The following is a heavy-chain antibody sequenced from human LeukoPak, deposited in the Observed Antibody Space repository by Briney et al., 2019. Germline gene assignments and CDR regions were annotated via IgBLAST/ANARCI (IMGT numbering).Heavy chain of an antibody. D-gene: IGHD6-13*01. J-gene: IGHJ4*02. Sequence: ASVKVSCKVSGDTLTELSMHWVRQAPGKGLEWMGGFDPEDGETIYAQKFQGRVTMTEDTSTDTAYMELSSLRSEDTAVYYCATDRVAAAGTAGEMVYWGQGTLVTVSS. CDR1: GDTLTELS. CDR3: ATDRVAAAGTAGEMVY. V-gene: IGHV1-24*01. CDR2: FDPEDGET.